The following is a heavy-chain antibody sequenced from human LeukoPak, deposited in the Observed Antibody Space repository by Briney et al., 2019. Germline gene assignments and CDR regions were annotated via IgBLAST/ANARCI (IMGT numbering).Heavy chain of an antibody. CDR2: ISGSGGST. J-gene: IGHJ3*02. CDR1: GFTFSSYA. V-gene: IGHV3-23*01. D-gene: IGHD2-21*02. Sequence: GGSLRLSCAASGFTFSSYAMSWVRQAPGKGLEWVSAISGSGGSTYYADSVKGRFTISRDNSKNTLYLQMNSLRAEDTAVYYCAREGIVVVTAIYAFDIWGQGTMVTVSS. CDR3: AREGIVVVTAIYAFDI.